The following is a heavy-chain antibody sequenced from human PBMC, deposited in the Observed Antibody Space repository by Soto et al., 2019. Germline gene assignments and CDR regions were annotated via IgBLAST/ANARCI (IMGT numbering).Heavy chain of an antibody. J-gene: IGHJ6*02. Sequence: QVQLVQSGAEVKKPGSSVKVSCKASGGTFSSYAISWVRQAPGQGLEWMGGVIPIFGTANYAQKFQGRVTITADKSTSTAYMELSSLRSEDTAVYYCARTSYSSSSHYYYYYGIDVWGQGTTVTVSS. CDR2: VIPIFGTA. D-gene: IGHD6-6*01. V-gene: IGHV1-69*06. CDR1: GGTFSSYA. CDR3: ARTSYSSSSHYYYYYGIDV.